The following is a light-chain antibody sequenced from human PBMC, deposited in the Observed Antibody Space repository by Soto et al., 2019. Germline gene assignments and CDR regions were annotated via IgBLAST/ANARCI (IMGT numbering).Light chain of an antibody. V-gene: IGKV4-1*01. CDR3: QQYYDTPFT. CDR2: WAS. Sequence: DIVMTQSPESLAVSLGERATINCKSSQTVLYSSNNKDYFAWYQQKPGQPPKLLISWASTRESGVPDRFSGSGSGTDFTLTICGLQAEDVAVYYCQQYYDTPFTFGPGNKVDLK. CDR1: QTVLYSSNNKDY. J-gene: IGKJ3*01.